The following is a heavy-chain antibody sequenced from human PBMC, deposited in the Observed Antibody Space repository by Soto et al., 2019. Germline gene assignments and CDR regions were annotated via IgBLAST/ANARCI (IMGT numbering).Heavy chain of an antibody. D-gene: IGHD3-22*01. CDR2: IYYSGST. Sequence: SETMSLTRTACGGSISSYYCSCIRQTPGKGLEWIGYIYYSGSTNYNPSLKSRITISVDTSKNQFSLKLSSVTAADTAVYYCARDRTITMRDHGSNDAFDIWGQGTMGTVSS. J-gene: IGHJ3*02. V-gene: IGHV4-59*01. CDR3: ARDRTITMRDHGSNDAFDI. CDR1: GGSISSYY.